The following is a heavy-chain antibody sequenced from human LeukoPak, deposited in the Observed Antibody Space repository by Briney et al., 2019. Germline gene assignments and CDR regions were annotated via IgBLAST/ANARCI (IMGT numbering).Heavy chain of an antibody. V-gene: IGHV4-59*01. J-gene: IGHJ4*02. D-gene: IGHD3-3*01. CDR2: IYYGGCT. CDR3: ARGTAEWFDY. Sequence: SETLSLTCTVSGGSISSYYWSGIRQPPGKGLEWIGYIYYGGCTNYNPSPKSRVTISVDTSKNQFSLKLSSVTAADTAVYYCARGTAEWFDYWGQGTLVTVSS. CDR1: GGSISSYY.